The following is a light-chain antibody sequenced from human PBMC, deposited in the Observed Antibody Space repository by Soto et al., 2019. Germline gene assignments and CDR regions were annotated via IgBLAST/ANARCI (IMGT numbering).Light chain of an antibody. Sequence: EIVLTQSPGTLSLSPGERATLSCRASQSVSSSYLAWYQQKPGQAPRLLIYGASSRATGIPDRLSGSGSGTAFTLTISSLEPEDFAVYYCQQYGSSPLTFGGGTKVEIK. CDR2: GAS. J-gene: IGKJ4*01. CDR3: QQYGSSPLT. CDR1: QSVSSSY. V-gene: IGKV3-20*01.